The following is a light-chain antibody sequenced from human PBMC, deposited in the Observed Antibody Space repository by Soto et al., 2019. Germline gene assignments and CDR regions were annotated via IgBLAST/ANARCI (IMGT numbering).Light chain of an antibody. Sequence: EIVLTQSPGTLSLSPGERATLSCRASQSVSSNYLAWYQQTPGHAPRLLIYGASSRATGIPDRFSGSGSGTDFTLTISRLEPEDFAVYYCQQYGSSPRTFGQGTKLEIK. J-gene: IGKJ2*01. CDR2: GAS. V-gene: IGKV3-20*01. CDR3: QQYGSSPRT. CDR1: QSVSSNY.